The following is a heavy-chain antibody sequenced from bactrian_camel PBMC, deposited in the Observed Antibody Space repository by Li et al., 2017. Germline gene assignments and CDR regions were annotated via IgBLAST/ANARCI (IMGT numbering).Heavy chain of an antibody. Sequence: DVQLVESGGGSVQAGGSLRLSCAASGFTFSSYVMSWVRQAPGTGLEWVSSISVNDGTLYADSVKGRFTISRDFANNTLWLQMNDLWPEDTAAYYCAARLRGVCIPYGLPSGHNYRGQGAQVTVS. CDR3: AARLRGVCIPYGLPSGHNY. V-gene: IGHV3S40*01. J-gene: IGHJ4*01. D-gene: IGHD3*01. CDR1: GFTFSSYV. CDR2: SISVNDGT.